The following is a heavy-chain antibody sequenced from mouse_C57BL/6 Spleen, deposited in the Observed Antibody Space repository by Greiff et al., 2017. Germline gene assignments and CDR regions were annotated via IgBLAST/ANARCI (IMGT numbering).Heavy chain of an antibody. CDR3: ARCSDYYGSSYVPFAY. CDR1: GYTFTDYY. J-gene: IGHJ3*01. D-gene: IGHD1-1*01. Sequence: VQLQQSGPVLVKPGASVKMFCKASGYTFTDYYMNWVKQSHGKSLEWIGVINPYNGGTSYNQKFKGKATLTVDKSSSTAYIELNSLTSEDSAVYYCARCSDYYGSSYVPFAYWGQGTLVTVSA. V-gene: IGHV1-19*01. CDR2: INPYNGGT.